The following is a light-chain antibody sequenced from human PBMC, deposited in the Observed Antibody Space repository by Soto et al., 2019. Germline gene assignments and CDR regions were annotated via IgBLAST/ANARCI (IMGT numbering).Light chain of an antibody. CDR1: QGISNY. CDR2: AAS. Sequence: DIQMTQSPSSLSASVGDRVTITCRARQGISNYLAWYQQKPGKVPKLLIYAASTLQSGVPSRFSGSGSDTDFTLTIRSLQPEDVATFYCHHYNSAPPAFGQGTKVEIK. V-gene: IGKV1-27*01. J-gene: IGKJ1*01. CDR3: HHYNSAPPA.